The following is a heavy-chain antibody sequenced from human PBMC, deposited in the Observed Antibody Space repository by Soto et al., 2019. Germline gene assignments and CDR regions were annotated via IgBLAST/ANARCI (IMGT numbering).Heavy chain of an antibody. V-gene: IGHV3-7*01. Sequence: PGGSLRLWCAASRFTCSTYWMTWVRQAPGKGLEWVANINQDGSEKYYMDCVKGRFNISRDNAKNSLYLQMTSLRAEDTAVYHCAGGNALDVWGQGTTVTVSS. CDR3: AGGNALDV. J-gene: IGHJ6*02. CDR1: RFTCSTYW. CDR2: INQDGSEK.